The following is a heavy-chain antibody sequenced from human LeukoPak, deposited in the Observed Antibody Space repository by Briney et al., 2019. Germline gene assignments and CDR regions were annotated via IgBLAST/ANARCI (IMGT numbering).Heavy chain of an antibody. CDR2: VYYRSKWSK. J-gene: IGHJ4*02. CDR1: GDSVSSKSV. CDR3: ARGDQDFDF. V-gene: IGHV6-1*01. Sequence: SQTLSLTCGISGDSVSSKSVWNWIRQSPSRGLEWLGRVYYRSKWSKNYAVSVKSRITINPDTSTNQFSLQLSSVTAEDTAVYYCARGDQDFDFRGQGTLVTVSS. D-gene: IGHD5-24*01.